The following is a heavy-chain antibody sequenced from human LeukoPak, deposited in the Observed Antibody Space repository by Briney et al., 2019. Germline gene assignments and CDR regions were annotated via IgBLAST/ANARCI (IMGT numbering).Heavy chain of an antibody. CDR1: GFTFSNYN. J-gene: IGHJ4*02. CDR3: SRDPDSGY. CDR2: ISSSSHYI. V-gene: IGHV3-21*01. Sequence: PGGSLRLSCAASGFTFSNYNMNGVRQAPGKGLEWVSSISSSSHYIYYADSVKGRFTISRDNAKNSLYLQMTSLRVEDTAVYYCSRDPDSGYWGQGTLVTVSS. D-gene: IGHD6-25*01.